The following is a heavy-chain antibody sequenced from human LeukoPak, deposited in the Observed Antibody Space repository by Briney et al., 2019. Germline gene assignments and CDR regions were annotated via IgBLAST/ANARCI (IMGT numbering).Heavy chain of an antibody. CDR1: GFTVSSNY. J-gene: IGHJ4*02. CDR2: FYSGGST. D-gene: IGHD6-13*01. V-gene: IGHV3-66*01. Sequence: PGGSLRLSCAASGFTVSSNYMSWVRQAPGKGLEWVSVFYSGGSTYYADSVKGRFTISRDNSKNTLYLQMNSLRAEDTAVYYCARDLAAAGTDYWGQGTLVTVSS. CDR3: ARDLAAAGTDY.